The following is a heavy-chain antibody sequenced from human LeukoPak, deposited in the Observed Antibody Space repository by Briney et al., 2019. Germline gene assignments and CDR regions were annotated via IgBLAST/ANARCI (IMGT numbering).Heavy chain of an antibody. CDR2: IYYSGST. Sequence: SETLSLTCTVSDGSISRYYWSWIRQPPGKGLEWVGYIYYSGSTKYNPSLKSRVTISVDTSKNQFSLNLRSVTAADTAIYFCARRHPYYYGSGTYSREDWGQGTLVTVSS. D-gene: IGHD3-10*01. V-gene: IGHV4-59*12. CDR1: DGSISRYY. J-gene: IGHJ4*02. CDR3: ARRHPYYYGSGTYSRED.